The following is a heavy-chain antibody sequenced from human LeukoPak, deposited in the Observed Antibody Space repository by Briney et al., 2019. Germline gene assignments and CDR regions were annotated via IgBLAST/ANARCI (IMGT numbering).Heavy chain of an antibody. CDR1: GFTFSSYG. CDR3: AKDRGEQQLGEHDY. J-gene: IGHJ4*02. Sequence: GGSLRLSCAASGFTFSSYGMHWVRQAPGKGLEWVAFIRYDGSNKYYADSVKGRFTISRDNSKNTLYLQMNSLRAEDTAVYYCAKDRGEQQLGEHDYWGQGTLVTVSS. D-gene: IGHD6-13*01. V-gene: IGHV3-30*02. CDR2: IRYDGSNK.